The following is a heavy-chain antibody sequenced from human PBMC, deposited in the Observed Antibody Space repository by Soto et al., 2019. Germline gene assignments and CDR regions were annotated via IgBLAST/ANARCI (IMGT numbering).Heavy chain of an antibody. CDR3: AKNYYYNYYYAVDV. V-gene: IGHV3-23*01. J-gene: IGHJ6*02. Sequence: GGSLRLSCAASGFTFSSYAMSWVRQAPGKGLEWVSCLSASGGITYYADSVKGRFTISRDNSKNTLYLQMNSLRAEDTAVYYCAKNYYYNYYYAVDVWGQGTTVTVSS. CDR2: LSASGGIT. CDR1: GFTFSSYA. D-gene: IGHD1-7*01.